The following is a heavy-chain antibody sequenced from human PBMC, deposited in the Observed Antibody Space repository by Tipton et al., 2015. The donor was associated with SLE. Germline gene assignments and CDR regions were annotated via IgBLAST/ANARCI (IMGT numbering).Heavy chain of an antibody. CDR3: ARARRTTSSHFDY. Sequence: TLSLTCTVSGDSFSSGSSSWNWVRQPAGKGLEWIGLIYNSGITNYNPSLQSRVTLSVDMSKNQFSLRLTSMTPADTALYYCARARRTTSSHFDYWGQGTLVTVSS. V-gene: IGHV4-61*02. J-gene: IGHJ4*02. CDR1: GDSFSSGSSS. CDR2: IYNSGIT. D-gene: IGHD1-14*01.